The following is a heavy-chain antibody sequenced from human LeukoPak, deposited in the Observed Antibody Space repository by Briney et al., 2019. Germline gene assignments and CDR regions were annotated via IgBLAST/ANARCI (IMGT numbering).Heavy chain of an antibody. CDR3: ARDGGLGDFNY. D-gene: IGHD3-16*01. V-gene: IGHV3-74*01. CDR1: GFTFSSYW. Sequence: LPGGSLRLSCAATGFTFSSYWMHWVRQAPGKGLVWVSRINTDGSSTTYGDSVKGRFTISRDNAKNTLYLQMNSLRAADTVVYYCARDGGLGDFNYWGQGTLVTVSS. J-gene: IGHJ4*02. CDR2: INTDGSST.